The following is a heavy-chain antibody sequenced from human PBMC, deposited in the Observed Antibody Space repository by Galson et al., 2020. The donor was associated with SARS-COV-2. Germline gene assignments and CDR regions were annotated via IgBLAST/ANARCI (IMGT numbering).Heavy chain of an antibody. CDR3: ARLHYGEYAPEAFDV. D-gene: IGHD4-17*01. CDR1: GTSISSGSYS. V-gene: IGHV4-30-2*01. Sequence: SETLSLTCAVSGTSISSGSYSWNWIRQPPGKGLEWIGYISHSGGTYYNPSLKSRVTISGDRSKNQFSLRRSSVTAADTAVYYWARLHYGEYAPEAFDVWGPGTRVTVAS. J-gene: IGHJ3*01. CDR2: ISHSGGT.